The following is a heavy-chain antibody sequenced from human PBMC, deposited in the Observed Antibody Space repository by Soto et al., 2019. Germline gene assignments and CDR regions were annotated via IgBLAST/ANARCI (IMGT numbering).Heavy chain of an antibody. CDR2: ISGGGGT. V-gene: IGHV3-74*02. CDR1: GFDFSTNW. CDR3: IRASGVAGTGEYF. J-gene: IGHJ4*02. D-gene: IGHD6-19*01. Sequence: EVQLVESGGGLVQPGGSLRLSCAASGFDFSTNWMHWVRQAPGKGLVWVSRISGGGGTTYADSVEGRFTISGDNANNIVYLQMNSLTEEDTAMYYCIRASGVAGTGEYFWGQGTLVTVSS.